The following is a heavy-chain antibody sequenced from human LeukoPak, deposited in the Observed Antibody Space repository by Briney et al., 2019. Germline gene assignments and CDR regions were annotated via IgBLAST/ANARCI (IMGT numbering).Heavy chain of an antibody. CDR3: ARGTYYYEF. CDR2: MNQLENDK. J-gene: IGHJ4*02. CDR1: KFTFSDYW. Sequence: GGSLRLSCAASKFTFSDYWMTWVRQAPGKGPEWVAYMNQLENDKKYLDSVRGRFTISRDNAKNSLYLQMTSLRADDTAVYYCARGTYYYEFWGQGTLVTVSS. V-gene: IGHV3-7*04. D-gene: IGHD3-16*01.